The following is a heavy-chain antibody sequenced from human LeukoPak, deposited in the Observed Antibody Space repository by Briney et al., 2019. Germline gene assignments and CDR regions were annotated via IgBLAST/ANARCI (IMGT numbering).Heavy chain of an antibody. V-gene: IGHV3-21*01. J-gene: IGHJ3*02. CDR3: ARGLGVPDSFDI. CDR1: GFTFSSYR. D-gene: IGHD1-26*01. CDR2: ISSSSSYI. Sequence: GGSLRLSCAASGFTFSSYRMNWVRQAPGKGLEWVSSISSSSSYIYSADSMKGRFTISRDNAKNSLYLQMNSLRAEDTAVYYCARGLGVPDSFDIWGQGTMVTVSS.